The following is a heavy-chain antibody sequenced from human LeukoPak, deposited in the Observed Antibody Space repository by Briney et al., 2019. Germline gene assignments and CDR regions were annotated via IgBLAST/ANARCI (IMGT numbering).Heavy chain of an antibody. Sequence: SETLSLTCTVSGGSIGNTNWWTWVRQPPGKGLEWIGEVNLQGSTNYNPSLKSRVAILVDKSENHISLKLTSVTAADTAVYYCAREGGPYRPLDYSGQGTLVTVAS. V-gene: IGHV4-4*02. CDR1: GGSIGNTNW. CDR3: AREGGPYRPLDY. CDR2: VNLQGST. J-gene: IGHJ4*02.